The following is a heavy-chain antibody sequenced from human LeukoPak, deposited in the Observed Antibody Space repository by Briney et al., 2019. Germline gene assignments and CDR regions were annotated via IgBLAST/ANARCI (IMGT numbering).Heavy chain of an antibody. CDR2: LFSSGST. V-gene: IGHV4-59*08. CDR1: GASISTYN. J-gene: IGHJ5*02. CDR3: ARRAVVGSPARADNWFDP. Sequence: PSETLSLTCTVSGASISTYNWNWIRQPPGKGLEWLGCLFSSGSTNYNPSLKSRVTISVDTSKNQFSLKLSSVTAADTAVYYCARRAVVGSPARADNWFDPWGQETLVTVSS. D-gene: IGHD2-2*01.